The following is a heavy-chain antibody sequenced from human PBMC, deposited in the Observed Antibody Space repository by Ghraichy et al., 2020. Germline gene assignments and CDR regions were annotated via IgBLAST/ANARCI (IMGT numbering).Heavy chain of an antibody. V-gene: IGHV3-7*04. J-gene: IGHJ4*02. CDR1: GFIFSGYW. Sequence: GGSLRLSCAASGFIFSGYWFSWVRQPPAKGLEWVANVNQDGSDEYYADSVKGRFTISRDNAKNSLYLQMNSLRAEDTALYYCSRAFSPTTVTSDYWGQGTLVSVSS. CDR3: SRAFSPTTVTSDY. CDR2: VNQDGSDE. D-gene: IGHD4-17*01.